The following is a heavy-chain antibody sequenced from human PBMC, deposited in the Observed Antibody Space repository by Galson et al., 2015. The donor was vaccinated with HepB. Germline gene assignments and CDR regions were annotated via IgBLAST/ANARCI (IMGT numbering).Heavy chain of an antibody. J-gene: IGHJ4*02. V-gene: IGHV1-2*06. CDR3: ARTWTRWFGVPFDY. D-gene: IGHD3-10*01. Sequence: SVKVSCKASGYTFTDYYIHWVRQAPGQGLEWMGRINPNTDDTSYAQNFQGRVTMTRDTSISTAYMELSRLRSDDTAVYYCARTWTRWFGVPFDYWGQGTLVTVSS. CDR1: GYTFTDYY. CDR2: INPNTDDT.